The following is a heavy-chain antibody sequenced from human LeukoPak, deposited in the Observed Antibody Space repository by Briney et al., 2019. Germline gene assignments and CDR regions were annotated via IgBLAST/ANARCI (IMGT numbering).Heavy chain of an antibody. CDR3: ARGYGSGIYFHY. Sequence: SETLSLTCAVYGGSFSGYYWSWIRQPPGKGLEWIGEINHSGSTNCSPSLKSRVTISVDTSKNQFSLKLTSVTAADTAVYYCARGYGSGIYFHYWGQGTVVTV. J-gene: IGHJ4*02. CDR1: GGSFSGYY. V-gene: IGHV4-34*01. CDR2: INHSGST. D-gene: IGHD3-10*01.